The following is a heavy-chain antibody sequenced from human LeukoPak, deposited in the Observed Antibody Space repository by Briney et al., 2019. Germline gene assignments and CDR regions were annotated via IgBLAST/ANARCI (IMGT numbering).Heavy chain of an antibody. CDR1: GFTFSSYS. D-gene: IGHD5-12*01. Sequence: GGSLRLSCAASGFTFSSYSMNWVRQAPGKGLEWVSSISSSSSYIYYADSVKGRFTISRDNAKNSLYLQMNSLRAEDTAVYYCARDSYSGYGDDAFDIWGQGTMVTVSS. V-gene: IGHV3-21*01. CDR3: ARDSYSGYGDDAFDI. J-gene: IGHJ3*02. CDR2: ISSSSSYI.